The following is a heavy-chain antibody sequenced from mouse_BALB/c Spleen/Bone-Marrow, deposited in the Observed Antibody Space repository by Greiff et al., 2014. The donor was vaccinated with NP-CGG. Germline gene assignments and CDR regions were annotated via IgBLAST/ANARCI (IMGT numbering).Heavy chain of an antibody. D-gene: IGHD2-1*01. CDR1: GFSLTSYG. CDR2: IWAGGST. J-gene: IGHJ2*01. CDR3: ARDGNYYFDY. V-gene: IGHV2-9*02. Sequence: AQLQESGPGLVAPSQSLSITCTVSGFSLTSYGVHWVRQPPGKGLEWLGVIWAGGSTNYNSALMSRLSISKDNSKSQVFLKMNSLQTDDTAMYYCARDGNYYFDYWGQGTTLTVSS.